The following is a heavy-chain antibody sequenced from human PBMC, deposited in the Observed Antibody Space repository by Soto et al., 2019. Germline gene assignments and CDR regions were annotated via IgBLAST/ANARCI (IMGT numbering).Heavy chain of an antibody. D-gene: IGHD3-3*01. CDR2: INHSGST. CDR1: GGSFSGYY. Sequence: SETLSLTCAVYGGSFSGYYWNWIRQPPEKGLEWIGEINHSGSTNYNPSLKSRVTMSVDTSKNQFSLKLSSVTAADTAVYYCARGEQLVWYYKSGLDVWGQGTTVTVSS. V-gene: IGHV4-34*01. CDR3: ARGEQLVWYYKSGLDV. J-gene: IGHJ6*02.